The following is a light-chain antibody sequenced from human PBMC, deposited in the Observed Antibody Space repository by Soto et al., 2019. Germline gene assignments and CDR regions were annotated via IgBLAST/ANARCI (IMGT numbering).Light chain of an antibody. CDR3: SSYTSSSPRV. CDR1: SSDVGGYNY. CDR2: EVS. Sequence: QSALTQPASVSGSPGQSITISCTGTSSDVGGYNYVSWYQQHPGKAPKLMIYEVSNRPSGVSNRFSGSKSGNTASLTISAIQTADDADYYCSSYTSSSPRVFGGGTKRTVL. J-gene: IGLJ3*02. V-gene: IGLV2-14*01.